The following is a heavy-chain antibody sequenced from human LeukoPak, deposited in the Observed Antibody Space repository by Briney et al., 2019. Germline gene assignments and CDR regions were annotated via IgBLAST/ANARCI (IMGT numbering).Heavy chain of an antibody. Sequence: SETLSLTCTVSGGSISSYSWTWIRQPPGRGLEWIGSIYYSKSTNYNPSLKSRVTISVDTSKHQFSLKLSSVTAADTAVYYCVRDRVLGAFDIWGQGTMVTVSS. J-gene: IGHJ3*02. V-gene: IGHV4-59*01. CDR3: VRDRVLGAFDI. CDR1: GGSISSYS. CDR2: IYYSKST. D-gene: IGHD3-16*01.